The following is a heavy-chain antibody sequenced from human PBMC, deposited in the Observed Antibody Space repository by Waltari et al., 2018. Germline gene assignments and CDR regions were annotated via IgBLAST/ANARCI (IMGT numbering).Heavy chain of an antibody. CDR3: AREPSPVGASAYFDY. CDR1: GGSISSYY. CDR2: IYTSGST. J-gene: IGHJ4*02. V-gene: IGHV4-4*07. Sequence: QVQLQESGPGLVKPSETLSLTCTVSGGSISSYYWSWIRQPAGKGLEWIGRIYTSGSTTDNPSLKSRVTMSVDTSKNQFSLKLSSVTAADTAVYYCAREPSPVGASAYFDYWGQGTLVTVSS. D-gene: IGHD1-26*01.